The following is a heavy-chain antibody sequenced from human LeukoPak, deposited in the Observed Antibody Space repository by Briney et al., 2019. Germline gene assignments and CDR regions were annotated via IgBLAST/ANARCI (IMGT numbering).Heavy chain of an antibody. CDR3: ARDRGDVVVPAASFQH. D-gene: IGHD2-2*01. V-gene: IGHV3-53*05. Sequence: GGSLRLSCAASGFTVSSNYMSWVRQAPGKGLEWVSVIYSGGSTYYADSVKGRFTISRDNSKNTLYLQMNSLRAEDTAVYYCARDRGDVVVPAASFQHWGQGTLVTVSS. J-gene: IGHJ1*01. CDR2: IYSGGST. CDR1: GFTVSSNY.